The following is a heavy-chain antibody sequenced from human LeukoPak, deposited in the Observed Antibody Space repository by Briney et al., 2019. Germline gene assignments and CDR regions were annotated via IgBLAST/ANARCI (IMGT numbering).Heavy chain of an antibody. CDR1: GFTFSSYW. Sequence: GGSLRLSCAASGFTFSSYWMHWVRQAPGKGLVWVSRINSDGSSTSYADSVKGRFTISRENAKNSLYLQMNSLRAGDTAVYYCARVVGDSSGWYYFDYWGQGTLVTVSS. CDR2: INSDGSST. V-gene: IGHV3-74*01. J-gene: IGHJ4*02. CDR3: ARVVGDSSGWYYFDY. D-gene: IGHD6-19*01.